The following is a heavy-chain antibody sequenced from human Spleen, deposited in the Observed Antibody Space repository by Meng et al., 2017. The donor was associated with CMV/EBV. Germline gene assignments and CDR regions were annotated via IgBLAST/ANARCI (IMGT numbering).Heavy chain of an antibody. J-gene: IGHJ4*02. CDR2: ISSSGNYI. CDR3: AIDVADVTTFGGVIVSPDN. V-gene: IGHV3-21*01. D-gene: IGHD3-16*02. CDR1: GFMFSSCT. Sequence: GGSLRLSCAASGFMFSSCTMHWVRQTPGKGLEWVSSISSSGNYIYYADSLKGRFTISRDNAKNSLYLQMNSLRAEDTAVYYCAIDVADVTTFGGVIVSPDNWGQGTLVTVSS.